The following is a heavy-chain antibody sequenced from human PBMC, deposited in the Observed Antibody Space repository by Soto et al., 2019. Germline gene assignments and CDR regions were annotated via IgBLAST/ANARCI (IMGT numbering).Heavy chain of an antibody. D-gene: IGHD2-15*01. CDR1: GGSISSSSYY. CDR2: VYYSGST. J-gene: IGHJ5*02. CDR3: ARHTDIVVVVAAASFDP. Sequence: SETLSLTCTVSGGSISSSSYYWGWIRQPPGKGLEWIGSVYYSGSTYYNPSLKSRVAISVDTSKNQFSLKLSSVTAADTAVYYCARHTDIVVVVAAASFDPWGQGTLVTVSS. V-gene: IGHV4-39*01.